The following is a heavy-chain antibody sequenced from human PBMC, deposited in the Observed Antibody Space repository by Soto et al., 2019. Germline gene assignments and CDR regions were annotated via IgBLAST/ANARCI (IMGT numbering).Heavy chain of an antibody. Sequence: PGGSLRLSCAASGFTFSSYEMNWVRRAPGKGLEWVSYISSSGSTIYYADSVKGRFTISRDNAKNSLYLQMNSLRAEDTAVYYCARTGRYCSGGSCYGHFDYWGQGTLVTVSS. CDR2: ISSSGSTI. V-gene: IGHV3-48*03. CDR3: ARTGRYCSGGSCYGHFDY. D-gene: IGHD2-15*01. J-gene: IGHJ4*02. CDR1: GFTFSSYE.